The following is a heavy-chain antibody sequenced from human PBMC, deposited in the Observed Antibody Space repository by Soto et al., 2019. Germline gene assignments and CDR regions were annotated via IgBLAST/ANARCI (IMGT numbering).Heavy chain of an antibody. Sequence: SVKVSCKASGFTFTSSAVQWVRQARGQRLEWIGWIVVGSGNTNYAQKFQERVTITRDMSTSTAYMELSSLRSEDTAVYYCAAAQGTVTTLDYWGQGTLVTVSS. D-gene: IGHD4-17*01. V-gene: IGHV1-58*01. CDR3: AAAQGTVTTLDY. CDR1: GFTFTSSA. J-gene: IGHJ4*02. CDR2: IVVGSGNT.